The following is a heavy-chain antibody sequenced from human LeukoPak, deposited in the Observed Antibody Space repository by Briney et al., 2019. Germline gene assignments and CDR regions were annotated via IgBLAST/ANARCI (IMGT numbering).Heavy chain of an antibody. Sequence: ASVKVSCKASRYTFTGSYIHWVRQAPGHGLEWMGWINPNNGATNYAQKFQGRVTMTGDTSITTVYMELRSLRYDDTAVYYCARGVYCSSSSCSGALGYYFYFMDVWGKGTTVTVSS. V-gene: IGHV1-2*02. CDR2: INPNNGAT. CDR3: ARGVYCSSSSCSGALGYYFYFMDV. CDR1: RYTFTGSY. J-gene: IGHJ6*03. D-gene: IGHD2-2*01.